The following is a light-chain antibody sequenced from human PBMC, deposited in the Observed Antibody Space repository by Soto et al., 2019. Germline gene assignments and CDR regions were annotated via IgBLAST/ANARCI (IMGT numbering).Light chain of an antibody. J-gene: IGKJ1*01. Sequence: EIVMTQSPATLSVSPGERATLSCRASQSVSSSLAWYQQKPGQAPRLLIYGASARATGIPARFSGSGSGTEFTLTISSLQSEDFAVYHCQQYNNWPQTFGQGTKVDIK. V-gene: IGKV3-15*01. CDR1: QSVSSS. CDR2: GAS. CDR3: QQYNNWPQT.